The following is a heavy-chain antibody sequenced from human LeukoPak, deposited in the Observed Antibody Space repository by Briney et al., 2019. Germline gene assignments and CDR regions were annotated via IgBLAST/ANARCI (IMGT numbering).Heavy chain of an antibody. CDR3: ARHIKGRGDYAPYYYYYMDV. J-gene: IGHJ6*03. CDR1: GYSCTSYW. CDR2: IYPGGSDT. D-gene: IGHD4-17*01. Sequence: GASLKISCEGSGYSCTSYWIGWVRQIGGKRLEWMGIIYPGGSDTRSSPSFQGQVTISADKSISTAYLQWSSLKASDTAMYYCARHIKGRGDYAPYYYYYMDVWGKGTTVTVSS. V-gene: IGHV5-51*01.